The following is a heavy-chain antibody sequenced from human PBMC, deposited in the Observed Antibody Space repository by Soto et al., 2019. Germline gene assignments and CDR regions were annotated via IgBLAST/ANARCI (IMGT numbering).Heavy chain of an antibody. CDR2: IRGTGGET. Sequence: EVQLLESGGGMVQPGGSLRVSCAASGFTFRNFVMSWVRQAPGKGLEWVSAIRGTGGETFYADSVKGRFTISRDNSKNTLYLQMNSLRDEDTALYFCAEDRGWGVVSPAHDYWGQVTLGTVSS. CDR3: AEDRGWGVVSPAHDY. V-gene: IGHV3-23*01. D-gene: IGHD2-21*01. J-gene: IGHJ4*02. CDR1: GFTFRNFV.